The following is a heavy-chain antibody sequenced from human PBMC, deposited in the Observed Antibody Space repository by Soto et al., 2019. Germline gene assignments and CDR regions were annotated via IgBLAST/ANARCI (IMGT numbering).Heavy chain of an antibody. D-gene: IGHD6-13*01. Sequence: QVQLVQSGAEVKKPGASVKVSCKASGYTFTGYYMHWVRQAPGQGLEWMGWINPNSGGTNYGQKFQGRVTMTRDTSISTAYMELSRLRSDDTAVYYCAREVAAAGTLAFDIWGQGTMVTVSS. J-gene: IGHJ3*02. CDR2: INPNSGGT. V-gene: IGHV1-2*02. CDR3: AREVAAAGTLAFDI. CDR1: GYTFTGYY.